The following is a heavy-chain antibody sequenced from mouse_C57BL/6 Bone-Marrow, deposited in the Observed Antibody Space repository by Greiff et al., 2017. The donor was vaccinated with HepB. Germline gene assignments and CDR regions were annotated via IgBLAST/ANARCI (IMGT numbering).Heavy chain of an antibody. J-gene: IGHJ3*01. Sequence: EVQGVESGPVLVKPGASVKMSCKASGYTFTDYYMNWVKQSHGKSLEWIGVINPYNGGTSYNQKFKGKATLTVDKSSSTAYMELNSLTSEDSAVYYCARSYGTPFAYWGQGTLVTVSA. V-gene: IGHV1-19*01. CDR1: GYTFTDYY. D-gene: IGHD1-1*01. CDR3: ARSYGTPFAY. CDR2: INPYNGGT.